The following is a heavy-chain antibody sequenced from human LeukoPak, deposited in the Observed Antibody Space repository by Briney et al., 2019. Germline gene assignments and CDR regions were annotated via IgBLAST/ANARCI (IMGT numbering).Heavy chain of an antibody. J-gene: IGHJ4*02. CDR1: GFTFSSYA. Sequence: GGSLRLSCAASGFTFSSYAMHWVRQAPGKGLEWVAVISYDGSNKYYADSVKGRFTISRDNSKNTLYLQMNSLRAEDTAVYYCAREISSGGSFDYWGQGTLVTVSS. CDR2: ISYDGSNK. CDR3: AREISSGGSFDY. V-gene: IGHV3-30*04. D-gene: IGHD6-19*01.